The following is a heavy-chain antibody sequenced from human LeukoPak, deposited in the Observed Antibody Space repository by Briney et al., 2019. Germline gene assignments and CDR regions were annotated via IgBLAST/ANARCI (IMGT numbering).Heavy chain of an antibody. CDR3: ARGPPPYYRRESCYSFLDSHH. CDR2: RNPNSGNT. CDR1: GYTFTRYD. V-gene: IGHV1-8*01. Sequence: ASVKVSCKGSGYTFTRYDINWLRQATAQGLEWMGWRNPNSGNTGYAQKFQGRLTMTRETSIRTASLELPPLRSDDTAVYYCARGPPPYYRRESCYSFLDSHHWGQGTLVTVSS. D-gene: IGHD2-15*01. J-gene: IGHJ1*01.